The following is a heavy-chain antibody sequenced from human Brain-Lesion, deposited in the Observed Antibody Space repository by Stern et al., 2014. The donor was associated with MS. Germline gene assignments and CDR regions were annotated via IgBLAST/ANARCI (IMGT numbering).Heavy chain of an antibody. V-gene: IGHV4-30-4*01. J-gene: IGHJ6*02. CDR1: GGSISSDDYY. Sequence: QVQLVQSGPGLVKPSQTLSLTCSVSGGSISSDDYYWGCIRPSPGKDLEWIGYPYYGGSNFSNQALSSRIFITVTSTNNPFFQKLSSLTAADTAVYYCTRGFMDSSYLYYGMDVGGQGTTVTVSS. CDR3: TRGFMDSSYLYYGMDV. D-gene: IGHD3/OR15-3a*01. CDR2: PYYGGSN.